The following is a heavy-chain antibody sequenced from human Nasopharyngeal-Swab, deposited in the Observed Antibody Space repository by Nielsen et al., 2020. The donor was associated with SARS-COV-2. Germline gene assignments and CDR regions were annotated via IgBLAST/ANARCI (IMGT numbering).Heavy chain of an antibody. CDR1: GYSFTSYW. D-gene: IGHD2-2*01. CDR2: IDPSDSYT. V-gene: IGHV5-10-1*01. J-gene: IGHJ6*02. Sequence: GGSLRLSCKGSGYSFTSYWISWVRPMPGKGLEGMGRIDPSDSYTNYSPSFQGHVTISADKSISTAYLQWSSLKASDTAMYYCARRDCSSTSCSHYYYYGMDVWGQGTTVTVSS. CDR3: ARRDCSSTSCSHYYYYGMDV.